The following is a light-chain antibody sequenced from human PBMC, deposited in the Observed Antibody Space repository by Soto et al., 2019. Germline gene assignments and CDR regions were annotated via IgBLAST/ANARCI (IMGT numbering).Light chain of an antibody. Sequence: DIQMTQSPSTLSASVGDRVTITCRASQSISSWLAGYQQKPGKAPKLLIYDASSLESGVPSRFSGSGSGTEFTLTISSLQPDDFANYYCQQYNSYWYTFGQGTKLEIK. CDR1: QSISSW. CDR3: QQYNSYWYT. CDR2: DAS. J-gene: IGKJ2*01. V-gene: IGKV1-5*01.